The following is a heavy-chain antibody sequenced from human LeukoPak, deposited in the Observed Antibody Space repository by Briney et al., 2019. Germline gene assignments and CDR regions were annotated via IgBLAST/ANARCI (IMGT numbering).Heavy chain of an antibody. CDR1: GYTFSSYW. V-gene: IGHV3-74*01. Sequence: GGSLRLSCAASGYTFSSYWMHWVRQAPGKGLVWVSRINSDGSSTSYADSVKGRFTISRDNAKNTLYLQMNSLRAEDTAVYYCARRDSIAVAGVFDYWSQGTLVTVSS. D-gene: IGHD6-19*01. CDR2: INSDGSST. J-gene: IGHJ4*02. CDR3: ARRDSIAVAGVFDY.